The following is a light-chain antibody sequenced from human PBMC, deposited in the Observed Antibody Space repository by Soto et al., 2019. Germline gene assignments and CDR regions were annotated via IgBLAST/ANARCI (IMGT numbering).Light chain of an antibody. Sequence: EIVMTQSPVTLSVSPGEGATLSCRASESIANNLAWYQQRPGQAPRLLIYGASTRATGIPARFSGSGSGTDFTLTIGSLEPEDSAVYYCQQRKNWPPITFGQGTKVDI. CDR1: ESIANN. J-gene: IGKJ1*01. CDR3: QQRKNWPPIT. CDR2: GAS. V-gene: IGKV3D-15*01.